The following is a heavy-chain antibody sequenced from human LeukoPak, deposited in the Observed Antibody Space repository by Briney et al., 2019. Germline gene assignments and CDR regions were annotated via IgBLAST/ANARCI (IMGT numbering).Heavy chain of an antibody. V-gene: IGHV6-1*01. CDR2: TYYRSKWYN. J-gene: IGHJ4*02. Sequence: SQTLPLTCAISGDSVSSNSAAWNWIRQSPSRGLEWLGRTYYRSKWYNDYGTSVKGRITINPDTSKNQFSLQLNSVTPEDTAVYYCARDGPGELLLDYWGQGTLVTVSS. CDR1: GDSVSSNSAA. D-gene: IGHD1-7*01. CDR3: ARDGPGELLLDY.